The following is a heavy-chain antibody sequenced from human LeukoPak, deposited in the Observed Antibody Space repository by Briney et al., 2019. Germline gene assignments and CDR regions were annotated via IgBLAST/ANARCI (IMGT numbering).Heavy chain of an antibody. J-gene: IGHJ4*02. Sequence: GASVKVSYKASGGTFSSYAISWVRQAPGQGLEWMEGIIPIFGTANYAQKFQGRVTITADESTSTAYMELSSLRSEDTAVYYCARSPSYYYYDSSGYYDDWGQGTLVTVSS. CDR2: IIPIFGTA. CDR3: ARSPSYYYYDSSGYYDD. CDR1: GGTFSSYA. V-gene: IGHV1-69*13. D-gene: IGHD3-22*01.